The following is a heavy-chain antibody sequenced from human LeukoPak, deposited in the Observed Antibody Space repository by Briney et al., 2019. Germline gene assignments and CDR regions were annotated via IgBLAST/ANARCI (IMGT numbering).Heavy chain of an antibody. J-gene: IGHJ4*02. CDR3: ATIMITFGGVIVYYFDY. CDR1: GFTFSSYD. D-gene: IGHD3-16*02. V-gene: IGHV3-13*01. Sequence: GGSLRLSCAASGFTFSSYDMHWVRQATGKGLEWVSAIGTAGDTYYPGSVKGRFTISRENAKNTLYLQMNSLRAEDTAVYYCATIMITFGGVIVYYFDYWGQGTLVTVSS. CDR2: IGTAGDT.